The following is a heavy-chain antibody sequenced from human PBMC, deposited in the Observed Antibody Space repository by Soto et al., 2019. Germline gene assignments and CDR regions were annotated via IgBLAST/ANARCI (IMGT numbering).Heavy chain of an antibody. V-gene: IGHV1-18*01. CDR1: GYTFTSYA. J-gene: IGHJ4*02. Sequence: QVQLVQSGAEVKKPGASVKVSCKASGYTFTSYAISWVRQAPGQGLEWMGWISAYYGNTNYAQKLQGRVTMTTDTSTSTVYMELRSLRSDDTAVYYCARVSNWNFFDFWGQGTLVTVSS. CDR2: ISAYYGNT. CDR3: ARVSNWNFFDF. D-gene: IGHD1-20*01.